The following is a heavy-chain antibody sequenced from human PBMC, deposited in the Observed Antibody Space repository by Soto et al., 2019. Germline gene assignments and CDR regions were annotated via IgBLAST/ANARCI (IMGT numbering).Heavy chain of an antibody. CDR3: ARYCSGTSCYIGFDY. CDR2: ISSTSKYV. Sequence: EVQLLESGGGLVKPGGSLRLSCVGSGFTFSSYTMNWVRQAPGKGLEWVSSISSTSKYVYYADSVKGRFSISRDNARNSGYLQLTGLRSEDTAVYFCARYCSGTSCYIGFDYWGQGALVTVSS. V-gene: IGHV3-21*01. D-gene: IGHD2-15*01. CDR1: GFTFSSYT. J-gene: IGHJ4*02.